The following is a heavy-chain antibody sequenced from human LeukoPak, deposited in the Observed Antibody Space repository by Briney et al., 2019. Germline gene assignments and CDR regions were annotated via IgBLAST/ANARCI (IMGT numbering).Heavy chain of an antibody. CDR3: ARRGDYYDSSGYYYSFDY. CDR1: GGSISSYNW. CDR2: IYHSGNT. J-gene: IGHJ4*02. Sequence: SETLSLTCAVSGGSISSYNWWTWVRQPPGKGLEWIGEIYHSGNTNYNPSLKRRVTISIDKSKNQFSLKLSSVTAADTAVYYCARRGDYYDSSGYYYSFDYWGQGTLVTVSS. V-gene: IGHV4/OR15-8*02. D-gene: IGHD3-22*01.